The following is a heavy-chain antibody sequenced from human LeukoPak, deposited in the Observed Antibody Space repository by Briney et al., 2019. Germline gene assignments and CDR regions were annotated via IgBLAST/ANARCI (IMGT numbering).Heavy chain of an antibody. CDR1: GFTFSSYW. Sequence: GGSLRLSCAASGFTFSSYWMSWVRQAPGKGLEWVANIKQDGSEEYYVDSVKGRFTISRDNAKNSLYLQMNSLRAEDTAVYYCARRESRTYYYGSGSYSNFDYWGQGTLVTVSS. CDR2: IKQDGSEE. D-gene: IGHD3-10*01. J-gene: IGHJ4*02. V-gene: IGHV3-7*01. CDR3: ARRESRTYYYGSGSYSNFDY.